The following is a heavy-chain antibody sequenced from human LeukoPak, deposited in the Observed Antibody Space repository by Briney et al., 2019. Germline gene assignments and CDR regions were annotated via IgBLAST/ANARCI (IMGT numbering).Heavy chain of an antibody. D-gene: IGHD3-9*01. CDR1: GGTFSSYA. Sequence: SVKVSCKASGGTFSSYAISWVRQAPGQGLEWMGRIIPILGIANYAQKFQGRVTITADKSTSTAYMELSSLRSEDSAVYYCARSNDDILTGYYSNAGHFDYWGQGTLVTVSS. V-gene: IGHV1-69*04. CDR2: IIPILGIA. J-gene: IGHJ4*02. CDR3: ARSNDDILTGYYSNAGHFDY.